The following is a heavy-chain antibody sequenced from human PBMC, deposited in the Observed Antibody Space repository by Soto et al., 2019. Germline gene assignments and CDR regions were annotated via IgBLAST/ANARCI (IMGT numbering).Heavy chain of an antibody. CDR2: IYNSGST. V-gene: IGHV4-59*01. J-gene: IGHJ4*02. D-gene: IGHD6-19*01. Sequence: QVQLQESGPGLVKPSETLSLTCTVSGGSFRSYFWSWIRQPPGKGLEWIGYIYNSGSTNYNPSLKSRVTISADTSKNQFSLKLSSVTAADTAVYYCASGSKRGGWPFFDYWGQGALVTVSS. CDR1: GGSFRSYF. CDR3: ASGSKRGGWPFFDY.